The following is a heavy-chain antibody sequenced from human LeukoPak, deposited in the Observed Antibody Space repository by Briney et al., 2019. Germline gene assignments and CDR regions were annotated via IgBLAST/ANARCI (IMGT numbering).Heavy chain of an antibody. CDR1: GFTFSSYS. Sequence: GGSLRLSCAASGFTFSSYSMNWVRQAPGKGLEWVSPISSSSTYIYYADSVNGRFTISRDNAKNSLYLQMNSLRAEDTAVYYCARGPQGSPHTPPVLRYFNYWGQGTLVTVSS. CDR3: ARGPQGSPHTPPVLRYFNY. CDR2: ISSSSTYI. J-gene: IGHJ4*02. D-gene: IGHD3-9*01. V-gene: IGHV3-21*06.